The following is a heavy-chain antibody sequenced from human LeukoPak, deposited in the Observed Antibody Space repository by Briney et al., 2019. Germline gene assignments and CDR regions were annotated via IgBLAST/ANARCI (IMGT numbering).Heavy chain of an antibody. Sequence: SETLSLTCAVYGGSFSGYYWSWIRPPPGKGLEWIGEINHSGSTNYNPSLKSRVTISIDKAKNQFALMLTSVTAADTAVYFCARISSVWVKDFYYYMDVWGKGTTVTVSS. CDR1: GGSFSGYY. CDR2: INHSGST. V-gene: IGHV4-34*01. CDR3: ARISSVWVKDFYYYMDV. J-gene: IGHJ6*03. D-gene: IGHD3-16*02.